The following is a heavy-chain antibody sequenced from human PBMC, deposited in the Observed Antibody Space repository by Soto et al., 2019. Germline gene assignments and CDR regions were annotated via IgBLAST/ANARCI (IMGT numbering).Heavy chain of an antibody. CDR1: GASISSYY. V-gene: IGHV4-59*01. Sequence: SDTLSLTFTVSGASISSYYRSWIRQPPGKGLEWIGYMYFNESPKYNPSLKSLVTMSVDTSKNQFSLKLRSVTAADTAVYYCASSWNFFDXWGQGALVTVSX. J-gene: IGHJ4*02. D-gene: IGHD5-12*01. CDR2: MYFNESP. CDR3: ASSWNFFDX.